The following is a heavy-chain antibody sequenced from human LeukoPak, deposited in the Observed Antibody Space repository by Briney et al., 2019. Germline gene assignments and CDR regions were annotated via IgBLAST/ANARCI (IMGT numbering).Heavy chain of an antibody. D-gene: IGHD3-16*01. V-gene: IGHV4-39*01. CDR1: GGSISSSSYY. Sequence: NPSETLSLTCSVSGGSISSSSYYWGWIRQPPGKGLEWIGSIYYSGSTYYNPSLKSRVTISVDTSKNQFSLKLSYVTAADTVVYFCAIRARGYDYVWGSYHYYFDYWGQGTLVTVSS. CDR2: IYYSGST. CDR3: AIRARGYDYVWGSYHYYFDY. J-gene: IGHJ4*02.